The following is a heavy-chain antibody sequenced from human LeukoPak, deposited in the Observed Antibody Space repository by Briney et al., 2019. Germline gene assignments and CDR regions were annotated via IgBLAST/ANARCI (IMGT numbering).Heavy chain of an antibody. CDR3: ARDYHGANWPDY. CDR1: GYTFTGYY. J-gene: IGHJ4*02. D-gene: IGHD4/OR15-4a*01. V-gene: IGHV1-69*05. CDR2: IIPIFGTA. Sequence: SVKVSCKASGYTFTGYYMHWVRQAPGQGLEWMGGIIPIFGTANYAQKFQGRVTITTDESTSTAYMELSSLRSEDTAVYYCARDYHGANWPDYWGQGTLVTVSS.